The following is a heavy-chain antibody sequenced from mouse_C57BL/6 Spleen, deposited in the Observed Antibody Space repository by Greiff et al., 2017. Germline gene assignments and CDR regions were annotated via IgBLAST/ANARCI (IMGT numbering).Heavy chain of an antibody. J-gene: IGHJ2*01. V-gene: IGHV1-15*01. CDR1: GYTFTDYE. CDR2: IDPETGGT. Sequence: QVQLQQSGAELVRPGASVTLSCKASGYTFTDYEMHWVKQTPVHGLEWIGAIDPETGGTAYNQKFKGKAILTADKSSSTAYMELRSLTSEDSAVYYCTRGSSGYNFDYWGQGTTLTVSS. CDR3: TRGSSGYNFDY. D-gene: IGHD3-2*02.